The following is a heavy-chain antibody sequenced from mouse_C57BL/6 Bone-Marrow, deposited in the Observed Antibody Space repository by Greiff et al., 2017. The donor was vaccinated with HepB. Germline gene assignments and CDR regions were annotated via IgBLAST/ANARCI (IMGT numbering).Heavy chain of an antibody. CDR1: GYTFTDYY. J-gene: IGHJ4*01. Sequence: QVQLQQSGAELVRPGASVKLSCKASGYTFTDYYINWVKQRPGQGLEWIARIYPGSGNTYYNEKFKGKATLTAEKSSSTAYMQLCSLTSEDSAVYFCARYGPYYYAMDYWGQGTSVTVSS. D-gene: IGHD2-10*02. CDR2: IYPGSGNT. CDR3: ARYGPYYYAMDY. V-gene: IGHV1-76*01.